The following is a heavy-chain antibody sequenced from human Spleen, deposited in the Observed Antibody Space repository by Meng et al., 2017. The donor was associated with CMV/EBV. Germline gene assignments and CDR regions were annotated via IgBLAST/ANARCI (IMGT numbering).Heavy chain of an antibody. CDR3: ARGGYYDSSGQNWFDP. CDR1: GFTFTTYA. CDR2: ISYDGSNK. V-gene: IGHV3-30-3*01. D-gene: IGHD3-22*01. Sequence: GFTFTTYAMTWVRPTPGKGLEWVAVISYDGSNKYYADSVKGRFTISRDNSKNTLHLQMNTLRAEDTALYYCARGGYYDSSGQNWFDPWGQGTLVTVSS. J-gene: IGHJ5*02.